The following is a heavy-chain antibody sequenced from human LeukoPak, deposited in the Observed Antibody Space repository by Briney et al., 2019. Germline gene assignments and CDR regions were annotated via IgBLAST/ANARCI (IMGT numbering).Heavy chain of an antibody. CDR3: ARVTVLLWFGETSDYYYMDV. D-gene: IGHD3-10*01. V-gene: IGHV3-21*01. Sequence: PGGSLRLSCAASGVTFSTYSMNWVRRAPGKGLEWVSSISISSYMYYADSVKGRFTISRDNAKNSLYLQMNSLRAEDTAVYYCARVTVLLWFGETSDYYYMDVWGKGSTVTVSS. CDR1: GVTFSTYS. CDR2: ISISSYM. J-gene: IGHJ6*03.